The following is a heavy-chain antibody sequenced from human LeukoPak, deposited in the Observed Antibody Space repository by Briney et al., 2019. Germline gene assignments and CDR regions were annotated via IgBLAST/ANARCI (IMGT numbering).Heavy chain of an antibody. CDR3: ARDFRGYDASQFDP. D-gene: IGHD5-12*01. Sequence: SETLSLTCIVSGGSVSSTNNFWDWIRQPPGKGLEWFGSIHYGGTTYFNPSLKSRVTMSVDASKSQFSLNLTSVTAADTAVYYCARDFRGYDASQFDPWGQGTLVTVSA. J-gene: IGHJ5*02. CDR2: IHYGGTT. CDR1: GGSVSSTNNF. V-gene: IGHV4-39*07.